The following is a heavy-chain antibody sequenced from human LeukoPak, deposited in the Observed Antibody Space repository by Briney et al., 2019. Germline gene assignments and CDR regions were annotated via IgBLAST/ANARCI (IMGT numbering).Heavy chain of an antibody. CDR3: ARTGGRSYHDSSGHYSD. CDR2: ISGSGGST. CDR1: GFTFSSYA. J-gene: IGHJ4*02. Sequence: GGSLRLSCAVSGFTFSSYAMTWVRQAPGKGLEWVSGISGSGGSTYYADSVKGRFTISRDNSKNTLYLQMNSLRAEDTAVYYCARTGGRSYHDSSGHYSDWGQGTLVTVSS. V-gene: IGHV3-23*01. D-gene: IGHD3-22*01.